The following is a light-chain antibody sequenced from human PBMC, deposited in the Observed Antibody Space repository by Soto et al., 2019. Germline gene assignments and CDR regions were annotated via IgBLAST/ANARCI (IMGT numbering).Light chain of an antibody. V-gene: IGKV3-11*01. CDR1: QSVSSY. J-gene: IGKJ2*01. CDR2: DAS. CDR3: QQRSNWPPIYT. Sequence: SVLTQSRATLSLSPGERATLSCRASQSVSSYLAWYQQKPGQAPRLLIYDASNRATGIPARFSGSGSGTDFTLTISSLEPEDFAVYYCQQRSNWPPIYTFGQGTKLEIK.